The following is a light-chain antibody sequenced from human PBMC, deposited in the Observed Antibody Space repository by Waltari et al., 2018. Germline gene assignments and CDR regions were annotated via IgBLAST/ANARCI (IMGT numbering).Light chain of an antibody. CDR3: QQYNSYSS. Sequence: DIQMTQSPSTLSASIGDRVTITCRASQSISGWLAWYRQKPGKAPKLLIYDVSSLESGVPSRFSGGGSGTEFTLTISDLQPDDFATYYCQQYNSYSSFGQGTKLEI. J-gene: IGKJ2*01. CDR2: DVS. CDR1: QSISGW. V-gene: IGKV1-5*01.